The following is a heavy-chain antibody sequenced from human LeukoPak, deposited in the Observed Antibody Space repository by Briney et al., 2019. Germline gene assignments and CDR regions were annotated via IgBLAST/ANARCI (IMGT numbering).Heavy chain of an antibody. Sequence: GGSLRLSCAASGFTFSSYWMHWVRQAPGKGLVWVSRINSDGSSTSYADSVKGRFTISRDNAKNTLYLQMNSLRAEDTAVYYCARDHLSSGSSPDYYYYYYMDVWGKGTTVTIS. J-gene: IGHJ6*03. D-gene: IGHD6-19*01. V-gene: IGHV3-74*01. CDR1: GFTFSSYW. CDR3: ARDHLSSGSSPDYYYYYYMDV. CDR2: INSDGSST.